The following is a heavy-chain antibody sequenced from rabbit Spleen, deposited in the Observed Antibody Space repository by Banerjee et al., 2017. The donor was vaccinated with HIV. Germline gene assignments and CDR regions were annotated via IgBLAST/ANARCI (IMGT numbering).Heavy chain of an antibody. J-gene: IGHJ6*01. CDR1: GFTLSSYY. CDR3: ARDTSSSFSSYGMDL. Sequence: QSLEESGGGLVQPGGSLKLSCTASGFTLSSYYMNWVHQAPGKGLEWIGYIDPVFGITYYANWVNGRFSISRENAQNTVFLQMTSLTAADTATYFCARDTSSSFSSYGMDLWGPGTLVTVS. CDR2: IDPVFGIT. V-gene: IGHV1S7*01. D-gene: IGHD1-1*01.